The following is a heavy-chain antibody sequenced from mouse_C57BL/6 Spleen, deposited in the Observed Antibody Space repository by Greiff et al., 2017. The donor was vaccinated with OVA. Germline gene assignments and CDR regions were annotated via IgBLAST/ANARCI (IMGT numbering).Heavy chain of an antibody. CDR1: GFTFSSYT. V-gene: IGHV5-9*01. J-gene: IGHJ3*01. CDR3: AKQNGYDVFAY. D-gene: IGHD2-2*01. Sequence: EVKLMESGGGLVKPGGSLKLSCAASGFTFSSYTMSWVRQTPEKRLEWVATISGGGGNTYYPDSVKGRFTISRDNAKNTLYLQMSSLRTEDTAWNYCAKQNGYDVFAYWGQGTLVTVSA. CDR2: ISGGGGNT.